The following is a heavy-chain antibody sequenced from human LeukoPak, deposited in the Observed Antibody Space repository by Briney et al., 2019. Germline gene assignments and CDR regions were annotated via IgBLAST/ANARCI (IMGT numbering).Heavy chain of an antibody. J-gene: IGHJ4*02. CDR3: ARVVDLGELSLPFDY. V-gene: IGHV3-23*01. CDR2: ISGSGGST. CDR1: GFTFSSYA. D-gene: IGHD3-16*02. Sequence: GGSPRLSCAASGFTFSSYAMSWVRQAPGKGLEWVSAISGSGGSTYYADSVKGRFTISRDDAKNSLYLQMNSLRAEDTAVYYCARVVDLGELSLPFDYWGQGTLVTVSS.